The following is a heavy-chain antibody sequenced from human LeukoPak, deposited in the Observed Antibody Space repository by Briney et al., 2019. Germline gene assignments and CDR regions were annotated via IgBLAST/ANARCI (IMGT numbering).Heavy chain of an antibody. CDR2: ISSSSSYT. J-gene: IGHJ4*02. CDR1: GFTFSDYY. CDR3: ARLYGSGSY. V-gene: IGHV3-11*06. Sequence: GGSLRLSCAASGFTFSDYYMSWIRQAPGKGLEWVSYISSSSSYTNYADSVNGRFTISRDNAKNSLYLQMNSLRAEDTAVYYCARLYGSGSYWGQGTLVTVSS. D-gene: IGHD3-10*01.